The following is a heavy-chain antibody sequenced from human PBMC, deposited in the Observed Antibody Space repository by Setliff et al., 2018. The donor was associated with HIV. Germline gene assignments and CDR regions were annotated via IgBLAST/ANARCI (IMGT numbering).Heavy chain of an antibody. CDR1: GFTFTNYA. CDR3: ARERDSNGYQFDY. V-gene: IGHV1-3*03. CDR2: INVDSGNT. J-gene: IGHJ4*02. D-gene: IGHD3-22*01. Sequence: ASVKVSCKASGFTFTNYAIHWVRQAPGQRLEWMGWINVDSGNTKYLQDLQGRVTITKGRSASTAYMEVSNLRSEDMAVYYCARERDSNGYQFDYWGQGTLVTVSS.